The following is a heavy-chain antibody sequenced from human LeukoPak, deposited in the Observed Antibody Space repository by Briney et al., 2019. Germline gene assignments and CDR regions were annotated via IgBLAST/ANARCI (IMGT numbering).Heavy chain of an antibody. D-gene: IGHD3-22*01. CDR3: ARGGDYYDSSGHSAHFAY. V-gene: IGHV1-8*01. CDR2: MNPNSGNT. CDR1: GYTFTSYD. J-gene: IGHJ4*02. Sequence: ASVKVSCKASGYTFTSYDINWVRQATGQGLEWMGWMNPNSGNTGYAQKFQGRVTMTRNTSISTAYMELSSLRSEDTAVYYCARGGDYYDSSGHSAHFAYWGQGTLVTVSS.